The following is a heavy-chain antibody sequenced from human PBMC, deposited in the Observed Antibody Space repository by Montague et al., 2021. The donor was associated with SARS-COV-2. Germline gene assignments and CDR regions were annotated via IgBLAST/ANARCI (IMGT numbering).Heavy chain of an antibody. J-gene: IGHJ3*01. V-gene: IGHV4-59*01. Sequence: SETLSLTCTASGGSIDNYFWSWIRQPPGKGLEWIGYIYNSGSTNYNPSLKSRVTMSGDTSNNQFSLKLSSVTAADTAMYYCAPSLRYFDWADAFDVWGQGTMVIVSS. CDR3: APSLRYFDWADAFDV. CDR1: GGSIDNYF. D-gene: IGHD3-9*01. CDR2: IYNSGST.